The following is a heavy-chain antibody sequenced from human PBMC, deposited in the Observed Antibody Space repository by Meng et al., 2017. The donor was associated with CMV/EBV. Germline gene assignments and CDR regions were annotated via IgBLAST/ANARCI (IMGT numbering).Heavy chain of an antibody. V-gene: IGHV3-48*03. CDR3: ASRIAALYYYYYGMDV. Sequence: GGSLRLSCAASGFTFSSYEMNWVRQAPGKGLEWVSYISSSGSTIYYADSVKGRFTISRDNAKNSLYLQMNSLRAEDTAVYYCASRIAALYYYYYGMDVWGQGTTVTVSS. J-gene: IGHJ6*02. D-gene: IGHD6-13*01. CDR1: GFTFSSYE. CDR2: ISSSGSTI.